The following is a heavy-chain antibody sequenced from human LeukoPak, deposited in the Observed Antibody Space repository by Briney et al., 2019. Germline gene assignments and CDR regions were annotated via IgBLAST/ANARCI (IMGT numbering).Heavy chain of an antibody. CDR3: AKGGSGITMIVVVITGGAYFDY. CDR1: GFTFSSYA. D-gene: IGHD3-22*01. V-gene: IGHV3-23*01. CDR2: ISGSGGST. Sequence: GGFLRLSCAASGFTFSSYAMSWVRQAPGKGLEWASAISGSGGSTYYADSVKGRFTISRDNSKNTLYLQMNSLRAEDTAVYYCAKGGSGITMIVVVITGGAYFDYWGQGTLVTVSS. J-gene: IGHJ4*02.